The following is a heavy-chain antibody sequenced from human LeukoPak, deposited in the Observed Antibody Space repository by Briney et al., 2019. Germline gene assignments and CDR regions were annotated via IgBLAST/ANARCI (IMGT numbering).Heavy chain of an antibody. J-gene: IGHJ4*02. Sequence: SVKVSCKASGGTFSSYTISWVRQAPGQGLEWMGRIIPILGIADYAQKFQGRVTITADKSTSTAYMELSSLRSEDTAVYYCARGRGFGELLMDYWGQGTLVTVSS. CDR3: ARGRGFGELLMDY. CDR2: IIPILGIA. CDR1: GGTFSSYT. V-gene: IGHV1-69*02. D-gene: IGHD3-10*01.